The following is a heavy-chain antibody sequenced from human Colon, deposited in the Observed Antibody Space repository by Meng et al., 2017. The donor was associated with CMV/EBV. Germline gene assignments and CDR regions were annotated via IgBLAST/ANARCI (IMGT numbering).Heavy chain of an antibody. CDR1: KFTFTNFS. CDR3: ARGMNSYYSYYYAMDV. CDR2: ISSSSSYI. Sequence: GGSLRLSCAASKFTFTNFSMNWVRQAPGKGLEWVSSISSSSSYIYYADLLKGRFTISRDNAKNSLYLQMNSLRAEDTAVYYCARGMNSYYSYYYAMDVWGQGTTVTVSS. J-gene: IGHJ6*02. V-gene: IGHV3-21*01. D-gene: IGHD1-7*01.